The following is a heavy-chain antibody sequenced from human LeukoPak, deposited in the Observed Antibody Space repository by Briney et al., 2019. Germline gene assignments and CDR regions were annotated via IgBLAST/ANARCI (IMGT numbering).Heavy chain of an antibody. CDR2: IRYDGSDK. Sequence: TGGSVRLSCAASGFTFSNYGMHWVRQAPGEGLEWVTFIRYDGSDKYYADSVRGRFTISRDNSKNTLYLQMNSLRAEDTAVYYCAKLPYYDSSGYYDYWGQGTLVTVSS. J-gene: IGHJ4*02. CDR3: AKLPYYDSSGYYDY. CDR1: GFTFSNYG. V-gene: IGHV3-30*02. D-gene: IGHD3-22*01.